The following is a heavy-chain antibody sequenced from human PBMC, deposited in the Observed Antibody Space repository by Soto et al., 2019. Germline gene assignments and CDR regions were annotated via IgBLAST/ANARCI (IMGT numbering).Heavy chain of an antibody. Sequence: GESLKISCAASGFTFSSYGMHWVRQAPGKGLEWVAVISYDGSNKYYADSVKGRFTISRDNSKNTLYLQMNSLRAEDTAVYYCAKGSAAAGSRYYYYYGMDVWGQGTTVTVSS. CDR1: GFTFSSYG. J-gene: IGHJ6*02. V-gene: IGHV3-30*18. CDR2: ISYDGSNK. CDR3: AKGSAAAGSRYYYYYGMDV. D-gene: IGHD6-13*01.